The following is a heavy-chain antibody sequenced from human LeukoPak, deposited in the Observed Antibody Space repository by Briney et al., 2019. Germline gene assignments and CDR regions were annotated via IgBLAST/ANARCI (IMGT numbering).Heavy chain of an antibody. D-gene: IGHD3-22*01. Sequence: SETLSLTCTVSGGYISSYYWSWIRQSPGQGLEWVGYIYFSGSTNYNPSLKSRVTISVDTSKNQFPLNLSSVTAADTAVYYCARACITMIVFDYWGQGTLVTVSS. CDR2: IYFSGST. CDR3: ARACITMIVFDY. CDR1: GGYISSYY. V-gene: IGHV4-59*12. J-gene: IGHJ4*02.